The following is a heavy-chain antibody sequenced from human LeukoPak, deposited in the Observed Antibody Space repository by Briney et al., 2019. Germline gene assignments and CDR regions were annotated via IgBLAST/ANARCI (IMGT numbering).Heavy chain of an antibody. D-gene: IGHD1-26*01. Sequence: ASVKVSCKASGYTITNNYMHWVRQAPGQGLEWMGVINPSGTGTSYAQKFQGRITISRDTSTSTVYMELSSLRSDHTAVYYCAREVGRGFDYGGQGTLVTVSS. CDR1: GYTITNNY. V-gene: IGHV1-46*01. J-gene: IGHJ4*02. CDR3: AREVGRGFDY. CDR2: INPSGTGT.